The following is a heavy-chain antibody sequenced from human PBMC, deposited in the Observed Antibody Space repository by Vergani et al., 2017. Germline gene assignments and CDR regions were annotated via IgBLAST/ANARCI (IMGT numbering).Heavy chain of an antibody. CDR2: IRYDGSNK. V-gene: IGHV3-30*02. CDR3: AKPDTAMVLFDY. J-gene: IGHJ4*02. CDR1: GFTFSSYG. Sequence: QVQLVESGGGVVQPGGSLRLSCAASGFTFSSYGMHWVRQAPGKGLEWVAFIRYDGSNKYYADSVKGRFTISRDNSKNTLYLQMNSLRAEDTAVYYCAKPDTAMVLFDYWGQGTLVTVSS. D-gene: IGHD5-18*01.